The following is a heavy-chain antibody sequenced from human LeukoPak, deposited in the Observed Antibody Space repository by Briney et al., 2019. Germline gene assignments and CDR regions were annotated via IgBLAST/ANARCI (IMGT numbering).Heavy chain of an antibody. D-gene: IGHD3-22*01. CDR3: ARENYYDSSGYYNY. CDR1: GFTFSSYS. Sequence: GGSLRLSCAASGFTFSSYSMSWVRQAPGKWLEWVSSISSSSSYIYYADSVKGRFTISRDNGKNSLYLQMNSLRAEDTAVYYCARENYYDSSGYYNYWGQGTLVTVSS. CDR2: ISSSSSYI. V-gene: IGHV3-21*01. J-gene: IGHJ4*02.